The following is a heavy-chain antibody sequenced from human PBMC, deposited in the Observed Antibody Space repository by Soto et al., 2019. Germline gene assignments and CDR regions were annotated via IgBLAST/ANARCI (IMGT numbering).Heavy chain of an antibody. CDR3: ARDLVLGAGSYGS. J-gene: IGHJ5*02. CDR2: INSLGTTT. D-gene: IGHD3-10*01. V-gene: IGHV3-74*01. CDR1: GFTFSSCW. Sequence: EVQLVESGGGLVQPGGSLRLSCAASGFTFSSCWMHWVRQAPGKGLVWVSRINSLGTTTNYADSVKGRFTISRDNAKNTLYLQMNSLRAEATAVYYCARDLVLGAGSYGSWGQGTLVTVSS.